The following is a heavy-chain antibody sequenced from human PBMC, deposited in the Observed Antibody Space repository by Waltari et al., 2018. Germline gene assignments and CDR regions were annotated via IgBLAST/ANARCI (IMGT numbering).Heavy chain of an antibody. CDR1: GFRISSAA. Sequence: QVHLVESGGGVVQPGRSLSISCAASGFRISSAAMHWVRQAPGKGLEWVAVTSYDGSNIYYADSVKGRLTISRDNSNNTVYLQMNSLRAEDTAVYYCAGEEAGSHFNSWGQGTLVSVSS. CDR3: AGEEAGSHFNS. CDR2: TSYDGSNI. J-gene: IGHJ5*02. D-gene: IGHD6-13*01. V-gene: IGHV3-30*01.